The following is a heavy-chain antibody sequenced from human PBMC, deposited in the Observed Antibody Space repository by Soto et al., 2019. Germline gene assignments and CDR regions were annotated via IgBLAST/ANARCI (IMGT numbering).Heavy chain of an antibody. V-gene: IGHV3-30*18. J-gene: IGHJ4*02. CDR1: GFTFSSYG. CDR3: AKPGGVGDYGGNSGNDY. CDR2: ISYDGSNK. Sequence: PGGSLRLSCAASGFTFSSYGMHWVRQAPGKGLEWVAVISYDGSNKYYADSVKGRFTISRDNSKNTLYLQMNSLRAEDTAVYYCAKPGGVGDYGGNSGNDYWGQGTLVTVSS. D-gene: IGHD4-17*01.